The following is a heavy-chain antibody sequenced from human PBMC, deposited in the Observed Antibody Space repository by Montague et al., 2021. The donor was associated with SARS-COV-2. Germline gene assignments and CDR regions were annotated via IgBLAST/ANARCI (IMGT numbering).Heavy chain of an antibody. V-gene: IGHV2-5*01. CDR1: GFSLSTPNVG. J-gene: IGHJ4*02. D-gene: IGHD3-9*01. CDR2: IYSNDDK. CDR3: AHLIRYYDIFTGIPFAX. Sequence: PALVKPTQTLTLTCTFSGFSLSTPNVGVGWIRQPPGKALEWLALIYSNDDKRYSPSLQSRLTITKDTSKNQVVLSLTNVDPVDTATYYCAHLIRYYDIFTGIPFAXWGQETRVPVSS.